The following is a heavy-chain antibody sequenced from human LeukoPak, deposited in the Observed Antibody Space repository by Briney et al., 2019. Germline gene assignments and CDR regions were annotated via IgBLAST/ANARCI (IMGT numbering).Heavy chain of an antibody. CDR3: ARDKSTVVVVVAARDALNAFDI. D-gene: IGHD2-15*01. Sequence: PSETLSLTCTVSGGSISSSSYYWGWIRQPPGKGLEWIGSIYYSGSTYYNPSLKSRVTISVDTSKNQFSLKLSSVTAADTAVYYCARDKSTVVVVVAARDALNAFDIWGQGTMVTVSS. CDR1: GGSISSSSYY. V-gene: IGHV4-39*07. CDR2: IYYSGST. J-gene: IGHJ3*02.